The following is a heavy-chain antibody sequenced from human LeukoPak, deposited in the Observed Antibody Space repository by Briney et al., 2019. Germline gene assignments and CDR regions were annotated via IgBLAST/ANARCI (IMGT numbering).Heavy chain of an antibody. CDR3: ARATTGEPYSWFDP. CDR1: GGSISNYY. Sequence: KPSETLSLTCTFSGGSISNYYWSWIRQPPGKGLEWSGYIYYTGSTNYNPSLRSRVTIAVDTSKSQFSLKLSAVTAADTAVYYCARATTGEPYSWFDPWGQGTLVTVSS. CDR2: IYYTGST. J-gene: IGHJ5*02. V-gene: IGHV4-59*01. D-gene: IGHD7-27*01.